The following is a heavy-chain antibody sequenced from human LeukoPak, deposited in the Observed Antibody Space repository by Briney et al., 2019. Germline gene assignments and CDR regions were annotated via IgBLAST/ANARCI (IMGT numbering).Heavy chain of an antibody. CDR2: MNPNSGNT. V-gene: IGHV1-8*01. Sequence: ASVKVSCKASGYTFTNYDINWVRQATGQGVGWMGWMNPNSGNTGYAQELQGRVTMTRNSSISTAFMELSSLRSEDTAVYYCARGGTIYDSILEDAFDIWGQGTMVTVSS. CDR3: ARGGTIYDSILEDAFDI. D-gene: IGHD3-22*01. CDR1: GYTFTNYD. J-gene: IGHJ3*02.